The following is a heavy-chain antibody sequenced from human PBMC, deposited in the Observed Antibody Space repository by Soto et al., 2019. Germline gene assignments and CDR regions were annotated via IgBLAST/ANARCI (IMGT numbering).Heavy chain of an antibody. CDR2: IIPKFPTG. CDR3: ARDGVRGGWYYFDL. Sequence: QVQLVQSVTEVKKPGSSVRVSCKVSGGSFSDYAITWVRQAPGQGLEWMGGIIPKFPTGEYAKKFQGTVKITADISTSTVYLEVSSLRHEDTAVYYCARDGVRGGWYYFDLWGQGTQVSVSS. D-gene: IGHD6-19*01. CDR1: GGSFSDYA. V-gene: IGHV1-69*06. J-gene: IGHJ4*02.